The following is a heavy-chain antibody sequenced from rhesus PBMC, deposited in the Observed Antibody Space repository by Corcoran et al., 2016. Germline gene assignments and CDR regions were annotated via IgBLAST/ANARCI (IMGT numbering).Heavy chain of an antibody. CDR2: INGNSGSP. D-gene: IGHD3-3*01. J-gene: IGHJ5-1*01. V-gene: IGHV4-80*01. Sequence: QVQLQESGPGLVKPSETLSLTCPVSVASIRSYCWSWIRQLPGKGLGWIGEINGNSGSPTSTHPLKSRVTISRGTAKNQFSLMLSSVTAADTAVYYCAIGGGASYNFWSGYVNRFDVWGPGVLVTVSS. CDR1: VASIRSYC. CDR3: AIGGGASYNFWSGYVNRFDV.